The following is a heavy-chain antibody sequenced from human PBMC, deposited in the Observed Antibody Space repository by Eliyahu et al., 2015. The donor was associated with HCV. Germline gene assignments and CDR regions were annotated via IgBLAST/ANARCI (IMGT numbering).Heavy chain of an antibody. CDR3: AKDGGVTTVIRMKYYFDY. CDR2: ITGSGGST. CDR1: GFXFSSYA. D-gene: IGHD4-23*01. V-gene: IGHV3-23*01. Sequence: EVQLLESGGGLVQPGGSLRLSCAASGFXFSSYAXXWVRQAPGKGLEWVSAITGSGGSTYYADSVKGRFTISRDNSKNTLYLQMNSLRAEDTAVYYCAKDGGVTTVIRMKYYFDYWGQGTLVTVSS. J-gene: IGHJ4*02.